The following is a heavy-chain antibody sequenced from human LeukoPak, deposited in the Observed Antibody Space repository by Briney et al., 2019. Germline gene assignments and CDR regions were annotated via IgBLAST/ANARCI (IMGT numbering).Heavy chain of an antibody. Sequence: PGRSLRLSCAASGFTFSSYAMHWVRQAPGKGLEWVAVISYDGSNKYYADSVKGRFTISRDNSKNALYLQMNSLRAEDTAVYYCARASIIMIVVVIDYYFDYWGQGTLVTVSS. D-gene: IGHD3-22*01. V-gene: IGHV3-30*04. CDR1: GFTFSSYA. CDR3: ARASIIMIVVVIDYYFDY. CDR2: ISYDGSNK. J-gene: IGHJ4*02.